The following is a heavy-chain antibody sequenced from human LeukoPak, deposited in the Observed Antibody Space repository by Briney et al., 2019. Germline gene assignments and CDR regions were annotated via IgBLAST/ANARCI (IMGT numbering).Heavy chain of an antibody. V-gene: IGHV1-18*01. CDR2: ISTDNGDT. D-gene: IGHD3-16*01. J-gene: IGHJ4*02. CDR1: GGTFSSYA. Sequence: ASVKVSCKASGGTFSSYAITWVRQAPGQGLEWMGWISTDNGDTNYAQKLQGRVTMTTDTSTSTAYMELRSLRSDDTAVYYCAREGLGELTLDYWGQGTLVTVSS. CDR3: AREGLGELTLDY.